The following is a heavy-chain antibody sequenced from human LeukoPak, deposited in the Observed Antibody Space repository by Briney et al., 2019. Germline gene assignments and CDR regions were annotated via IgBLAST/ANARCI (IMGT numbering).Heavy chain of an antibody. CDR2: IIPIFGTA. Sequence: SVKVSCKASGYTFTGYYMHWVRQAPGQGLEWMGGIIPIFGTANYAQKFQGRVTITTDESTSTAYMELSSLRSEDTAVYYCAIGDGYNGAFDIWGQGTMVTVSS. D-gene: IGHD5-24*01. J-gene: IGHJ3*02. CDR3: AIGDGYNGAFDI. V-gene: IGHV1-69*05. CDR1: GYTFTGYY.